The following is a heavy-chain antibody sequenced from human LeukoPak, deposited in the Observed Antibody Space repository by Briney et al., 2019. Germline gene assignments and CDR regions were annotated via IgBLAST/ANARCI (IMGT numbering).Heavy chain of an antibody. CDR1: GGSFSGYY. V-gene: IGHV4-34*01. J-gene: IGHJ4*02. CDR2: INHSGST. CDR3: ARGGRWRWLQRGHFDY. Sequence: SETLSLTCAVYGGSFSGYYWSWIRQPPGKGLEWIGEINHSGSTNYNPSLKSRVTISVDTSKNQFSLKLSSVTAADTAVYYCARGGRWRWLQRGHFDYWGQGTLVTVSS. D-gene: IGHD5-24*01.